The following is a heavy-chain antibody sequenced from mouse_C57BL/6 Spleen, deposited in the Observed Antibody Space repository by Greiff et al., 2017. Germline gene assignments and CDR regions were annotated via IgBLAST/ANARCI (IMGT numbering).Heavy chain of an antibody. CDR1: GYTFTDYN. Sequence: EVQLQQSGPELVKPGASVKIPCKASGYTFTDYNMDWVKQSPGKSLEWIGDINPNNGGTIYNQKFKGKATLTVDKSSSTAYMELRSLTSEDTAVYYCARSGTGTMGNDFDYWGQGTTLTVSS. V-gene: IGHV1-18*01. CDR2: INPNNGGT. J-gene: IGHJ2*01. CDR3: ARSGTGTMGNDFDY. D-gene: IGHD4-1*01.